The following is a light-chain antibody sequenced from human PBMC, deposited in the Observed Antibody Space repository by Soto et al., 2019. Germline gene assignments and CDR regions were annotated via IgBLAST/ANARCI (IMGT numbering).Light chain of an antibody. CDR2: DAS. J-gene: IGKJ1*01. CDR3: HQYNTWT. Sequence: DIQMTQSPSTLSASVGDRVTITCRASQSISSWLAWYQQKPGKATKLLIYDASSLESGVPSRFSGSGSATEFTLTISSLQPDDFATYYCHQYNTWTFGQGTKVGIK. V-gene: IGKV1-5*01. CDR1: QSISSW.